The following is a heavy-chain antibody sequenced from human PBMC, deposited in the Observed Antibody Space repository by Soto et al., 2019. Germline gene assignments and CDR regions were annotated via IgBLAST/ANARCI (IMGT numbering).Heavy chain of an antibody. Sequence: SETLSLTCTVSGGSISSGGYYWSWIRQHPGTGLEWIGHISYSGSTYYNTSLKRRVAISVDTSKNQFSLKLNPVTAADTAVYYCAGSTGWYWFDPWGQGTLVT. D-gene: IGHD6-19*01. J-gene: IGHJ5*02. CDR2: ISYSGST. V-gene: IGHV4-31*03. CDR3: AGSTGWYWFDP. CDR1: GGSISSGGYY.